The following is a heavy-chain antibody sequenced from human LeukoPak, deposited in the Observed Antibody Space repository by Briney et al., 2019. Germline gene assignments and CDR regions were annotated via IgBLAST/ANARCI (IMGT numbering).Heavy chain of an antibody. Sequence: SETLSLTCTVSGGSITSYYWTYIRQPAGKGLEWIGRIHTSGSTNYNPSLKSRVTMSVDTSKNQFSLNLSSVTAADTAMYYCAREFSGTSIAARIFDSWGQGTLVTVSS. CDR2: IHTSGST. D-gene: IGHD6-6*01. J-gene: IGHJ4*02. CDR3: AREFSGTSIAARIFDS. V-gene: IGHV4-4*07. CDR1: GGSITSYY.